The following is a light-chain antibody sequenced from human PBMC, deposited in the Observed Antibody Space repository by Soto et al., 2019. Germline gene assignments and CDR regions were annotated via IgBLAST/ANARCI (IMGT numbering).Light chain of an antibody. Sequence: QSVLTQPASVSGSPGQSITISCTGNSSDVGGYNYVSWYQQHPGKAPKLMIYDVSNRPSGVSNRFSGSKSGNTASLTISGLQAEDEADYYCSSYTRSSTLYVFGTGTKVTVL. V-gene: IGLV2-14*01. CDR2: DVS. CDR1: SSDVGGYNY. CDR3: SSYTRSSTLYV. J-gene: IGLJ1*01.